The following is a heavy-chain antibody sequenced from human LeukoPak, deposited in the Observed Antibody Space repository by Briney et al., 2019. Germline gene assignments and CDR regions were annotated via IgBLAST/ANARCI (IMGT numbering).Heavy chain of an antibody. CDR3: VRGEGLRFVS. CDR2: FSGSAKTR. J-gene: IGHJ5*02. D-gene: IGHD3-3*01. Sequence: GGSLALSCSPSVXPFSSHEINWVPQAPGKGLECVSGFSGSAKTRYYAHSMKGRLTIYRDNVKNSLDLQMKNVRADDVSVYYCVRGEGLRFVSWGQGTLVTASS. CDR1: VXPFSSHE. V-gene: IGHV3-48*03.